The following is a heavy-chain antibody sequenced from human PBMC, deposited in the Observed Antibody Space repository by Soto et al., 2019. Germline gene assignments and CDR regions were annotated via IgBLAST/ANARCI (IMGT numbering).Heavy chain of an antibody. Sequence: QVQLVQSGAEVKKPGASLKVSCKASGYSFTRYGISWVRQAPGRGLEWMGWISGYNANTNYPENLQGRVTMTTDTSTSTAYMEVRNMISDDTAVYYCARMGDFPYCYYGLDVWGQGTTVTVSS. V-gene: IGHV1-18*01. D-gene: IGHD3-16*01. CDR2: ISGYNANT. CDR3: ARMGDFPYCYYGLDV. CDR1: GYSFTRYG. J-gene: IGHJ6*02.